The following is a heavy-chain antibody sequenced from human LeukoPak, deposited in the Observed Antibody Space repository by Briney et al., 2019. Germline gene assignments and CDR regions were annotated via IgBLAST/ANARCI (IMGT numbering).Heavy chain of an antibody. J-gene: IGHJ6*03. D-gene: IGHD4-17*01. CDR1: GYTFTSYD. CDR3: ARGDGTGYYYYYYMDV. CDR2: MNPNRGNT. Sequence: ASVKVSCKASGYTFTSYDINWVRQATGQGLEWMGWMNPNRGNTGYAQKFQGRVTMTRNTSIITAYIAPSSLRSEDTAVYYCARGDGTGYYYYYYMDVWGKGTTVTVSS. V-gene: IGHV1-8*01.